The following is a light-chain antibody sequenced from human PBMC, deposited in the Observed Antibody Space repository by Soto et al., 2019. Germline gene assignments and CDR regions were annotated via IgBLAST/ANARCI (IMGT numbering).Light chain of an antibody. CDR1: QSVSTF. CDR3: KHYNSYSEA. J-gene: IGKJ1*01. V-gene: IGKV3-15*01. Sequence: EIVLTQSPATLSLSPGERATLSCRASQSVSTFLAWYQHKPGQAPRLLIYGAYTRATGIQARFSGGGSGTEFTLTIRSLQPDDFATYYCKHYNSYSEAFGQGTKVDIK. CDR2: GAY.